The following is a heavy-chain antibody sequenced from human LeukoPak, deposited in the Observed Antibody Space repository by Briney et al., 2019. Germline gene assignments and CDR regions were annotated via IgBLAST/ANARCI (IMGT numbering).Heavy chain of an antibody. Sequence: GGSLRLSCAASGFTFSSYGMHWVRQAPGKGLEWVAFIRYDGSNKYYADSVKGRFTISRDNSKNTLYPQMNSLRAEDTAVYYCARDRPYFDWQDYWGQGTLVTVSS. J-gene: IGHJ4*02. CDR2: IRYDGSNK. V-gene: IGHV3-30*02. D-gene: IGHD3-9*01. CDR1: GFTFSSYG. CDR3: ARDRPYFDWQDY.